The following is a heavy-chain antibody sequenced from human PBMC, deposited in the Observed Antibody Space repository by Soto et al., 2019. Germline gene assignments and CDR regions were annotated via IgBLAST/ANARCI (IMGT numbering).Heavy chain of an antibody. V-gene: IGHV2-5*02. Sequence: QITLKESGPTLVKPTQTITLTCTFSGFSLSTSGVGVGWIRQPPGKALEWLALIYWDDDKRSSPSLKSRLTITKDTSKNQVVLTMTNMDPVDTATDYCARYYGAGSYFDYWGQGTLVTVSS. CDR3: ARYYGAGSYFDY. CDR2: IYWDDDK. D-gene: IGHD3-10*01. CDR1: GFSLSTSGVG. J-gene: IGHJ4*02.